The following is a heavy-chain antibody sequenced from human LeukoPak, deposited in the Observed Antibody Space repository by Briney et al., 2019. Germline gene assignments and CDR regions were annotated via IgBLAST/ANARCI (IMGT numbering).Heavy chain of an antibody. J-gene: IGHJ3*02. CDR2: IYYSGST. CDR1: GGSISSYY. Sequence: SETLSLTCTVSGGSISSYYWSWIRQPPGKGLEWIGYIYYSGSTNYNPSLKSRVTISVDTSKNRFSLKLSSVTAADTAVYYCARSHSSSWTDAFDIWGQGTMVTVSS. V-gene: IGHV4-59*01. CDR3: ARSHSSSWTDAFDI. D-gene: IGHD6-13*01.